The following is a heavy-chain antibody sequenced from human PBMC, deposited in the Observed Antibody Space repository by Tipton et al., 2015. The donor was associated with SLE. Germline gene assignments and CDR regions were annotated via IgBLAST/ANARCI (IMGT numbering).Heavy chain of an antibody. D-gene: IGHD6-6*01. V-gene: IGHV3-11*06. CDR1: GFTFSDYY. CDR2: ISSSSSYI. Sequence: SLRLSCAASGFTFSDYYMSWIRQAPGKGLEWVSYISSSSSYIYYADSVKGRFTISRDNAKNSLYLQMNSLRADDTAVYYCARDNERESSSSDYWGQGTLVTVSS. J-gene: IGHJ4*02. CDR3: ARDNERESSSSDY.